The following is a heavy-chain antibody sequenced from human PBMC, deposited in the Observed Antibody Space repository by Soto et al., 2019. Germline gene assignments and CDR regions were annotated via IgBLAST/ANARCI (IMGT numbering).Heavy chain of an antibody. CDR1: GGSIISYY. V-gene: IGHV4-59*01. J-gene: IGHJ6*03. D-gene: IGHD5-12*01. CDR2: IYYSGST. CDR3: ARDGVESGYDNYYMDV. Sequence: SETLSLTCTVSGGSIISYYWSWILQPPWKGLEWIGYIYYSGSTNYNPSLKSRVTISVDTSKNQFSLKLSSVTAADTAVYYCARDGVESGYDNYYMDVWGKGTTVTVSS.